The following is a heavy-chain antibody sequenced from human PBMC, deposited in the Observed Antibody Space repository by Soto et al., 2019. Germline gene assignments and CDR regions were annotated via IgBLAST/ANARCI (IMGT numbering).Heavy chain of an antibody. J-gene: IGHJ4*01. CDR3: AGGGSYPRGYFDY. Sequence: QVQLVQSGAEVKKPGSSLKVSCKASGGTFSSYAISWVRQAPGQGLEWMGGIIPIFGTANYAQKFQGRVTITEDKYTRTAYMELSSLRSEDTAVYYCAGGGSYPRGYFDYWGNGTLVTVS. D-gene: IGHD2-15*01. CDR1: GGTFSSYA. CDR2: IIPIFGTA. V-gene: IGHV1-69*06.